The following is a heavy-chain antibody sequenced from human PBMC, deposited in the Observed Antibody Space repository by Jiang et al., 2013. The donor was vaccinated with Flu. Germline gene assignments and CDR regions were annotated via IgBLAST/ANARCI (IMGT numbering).Heavy chain of an antibody. V-gene: IGHV3-30-3*01. CDR3: ARGLQDVLLLPYAIIEYNWFDP. J-gene: IGHJ5*02. D-gene: IGHD2-2*02. CDR2: ISYDGSKK. Sequence: QLVESGGGVVQPGRSLRLSCAASGFIFSSYVMHWVRQAPGKGLQWVAVISYDGSKKYYADSVKGRFTISRDNSKNTLYLQMNSLRVEDTAVYYCARGLQDVLLLPYAIIEYNWFDPWGQGTLVTVSS. CDR1: GFIFSSYV.